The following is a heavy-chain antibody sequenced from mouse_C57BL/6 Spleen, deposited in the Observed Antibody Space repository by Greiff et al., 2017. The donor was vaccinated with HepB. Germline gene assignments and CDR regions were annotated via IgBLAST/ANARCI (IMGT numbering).Heavy chain of an antibody. D-gene: IGHD1-1*01. CDR3: ARSAITTVVAGGAMDC. Sequence: LVESGPELVKPGASVKISCKASGYAFSSSWMNWVKQRPGKGLEWIGRIYPGDGDTNYNGKFKGKATLTADKSSSTAYMQLSSLTSEDSAVYFCARSAITTVVAGGAMDCWGQGTSVAVSS. CDR1: GYAFSSSW. J-gene: IGHJ4*01. CDR2: IYPGDGDT. V-gene: IGHV1-82*01.